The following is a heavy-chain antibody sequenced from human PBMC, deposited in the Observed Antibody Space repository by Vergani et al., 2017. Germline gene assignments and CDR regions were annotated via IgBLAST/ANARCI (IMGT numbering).Heavy chain of an antibody. CDR1: GFSFSSYS. D-gene: IGHD6-13*01. CDR3: ARDLGSRTYYYYYGMDV. CDR2: ISSSSSTI. Sequence: EVQLVESGGGLVKPGGSLRLSCAASGFSFSSYSMNWVRQAPGKGLEWVSYISSSSSTIYYADSVKGRFTISRDNAKNSLYLQMNSLRAEDTAVYYCARDLGSRTYYYYYGMDVWGQGTTVTVSS. V-gene: IGHV3-48*01. J-gene: IGHJ6*02.